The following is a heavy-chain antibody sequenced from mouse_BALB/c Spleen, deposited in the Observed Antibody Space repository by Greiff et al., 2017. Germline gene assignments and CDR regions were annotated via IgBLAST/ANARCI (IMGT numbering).Heavy chain of an antibody. CDR1: GFNIKDTY. Sequence: EVHLVESGAELVKPGASVKLSCTASGFNIKDTYMHWVKQRPEQGLEWIGRIDPANGNTKYDPKFQGKATITADTSSNTAYLQLSSLTSEDTAVYYCALYYRYPWFAYWGQGTLVTVSA. J-gene: IGHJ3*01. CDR2: IDPANGNT. CDR3: ALYYRYPWFAY. D-gene: IGHD2-14*01. V-gene: IGHV14-3*02.